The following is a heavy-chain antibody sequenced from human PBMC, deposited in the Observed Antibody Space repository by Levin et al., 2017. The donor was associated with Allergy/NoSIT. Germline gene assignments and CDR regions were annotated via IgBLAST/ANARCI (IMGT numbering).Heavy chain of an antibody. CDR1: GGSFSGYY. CDR3: ARGRGFDP. J-gene: IGHJ5*02. CDR2: INHSGST. V-gene: IGHV4-34*01. Sequence: SSETLSLTCAVYGGSFSGYYWSWIRQPPGKGLEWIGEINHSGSTNYNPSLKSRVTISVDTSKNQFSLKLSSVTAADTAVYYCARGRGFDPWGQGTLVTVSS.